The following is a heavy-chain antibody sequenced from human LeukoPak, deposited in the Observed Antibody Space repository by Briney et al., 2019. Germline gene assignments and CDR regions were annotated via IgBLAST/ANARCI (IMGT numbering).Heavy chain of an antibody. D-gene: IGHD5-18*01. V-gene: IGHV4-59*01. Sequence: SETLSLTCTVSGGSISSYYWSWIRQPPGKGLEWIGYIYYNGNTNYNPSLKSRVTISVATSKNQFSLKLNSVTPADTAVYYCARVDPRSYGSFDYWGQGTLVTVSS. CDR3: ARVDPRSYGSFDY. J-gene: IGHJ4*02. CDR2: IYYNGNT. CDR1: GGSISSYY.